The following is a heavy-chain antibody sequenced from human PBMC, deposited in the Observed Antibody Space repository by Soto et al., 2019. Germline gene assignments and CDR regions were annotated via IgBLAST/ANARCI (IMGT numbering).Heavy chain of an antibody. D-gene: IGHD6-13*01. V-gene: IGHV4-31*03. CDR3: AREGIAEVTNWFDP. CDR2: IYYSGST. Sequence: SETLSLTCTVSGGSISSGGYYWSWIRQHPGKGLEWIGYIYYSGSTYYNPSLKSRVTISVDTSKKQFPLKLSAVTAADTAVSYCAREGIAEVTNWFDPGGQGTRVTVSS. CDR1: GGSISSGGYY. J-gene: IGHJ5*02.